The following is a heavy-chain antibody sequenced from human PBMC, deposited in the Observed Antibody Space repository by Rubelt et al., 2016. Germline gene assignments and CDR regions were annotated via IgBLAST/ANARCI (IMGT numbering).Heavy chain of an antibody. CDR3: ARGLQDEPGYYYFYMDV. CDR2: LYSGGAA. V-gene: IGHV3-66*01. Sequence: EVQLVVSGGGLVQPGGSLRLSCAASGFTVSNSYIHWVRQAPGKGLGWVSVLYSGGAAYYAGSVKGRFTISRDSSKNTLYLQMDSLRAEDTAVYYCARGLQDEPGYYYFYMDVWGKGTTVTVSS. J-gene: IGHJ6*03. D-gene: IGHD4-11*01. CDR1: GFTVSNSY.